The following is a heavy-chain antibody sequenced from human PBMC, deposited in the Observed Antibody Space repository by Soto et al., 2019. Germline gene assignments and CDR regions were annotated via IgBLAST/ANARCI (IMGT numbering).Heavy chain of an antibody. J-gene: IGHJ6*02. CDR3: ARQGFGPLHGLVDV. CDR2: VHHSWGS. D-gene: IGHD3-10*01. V-gene: IGHV4-59*08. CDR1: GGSISSYY. Sequence: QVQLQESGPGLVKPSETMSLSCTVSGGSISSYYWSWFRQSPGKRMEWIGYVHHSWGSSYNPSLQSRAAISLDTSKSQFSLKVTSVTATAPAVYYCARQGFGPLHGLVDVWGQGPTVTVSS.